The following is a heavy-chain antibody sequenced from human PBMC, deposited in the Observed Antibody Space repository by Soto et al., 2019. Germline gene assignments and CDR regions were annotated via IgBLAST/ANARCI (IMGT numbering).Heavy chain of an antibody. CDR3: ARDFPPGIVVVPAAIPGAIDI. Sequence: ASVKVSCKASGYTFTSYAMHWVRQAPGQRLEWMGWINAGNGNTKYSQKFQGRVTITRDTSASTAYMELSSLRSEDTAVYYCARDFPPGIVVVPAAIPGAIDIWGQGTMVTV. J-gene: IGHJ3*02. CDR1: GYTFTSYA. V-gene: IGHV1-3*01. CDR2: INAGNGNT. D-gene: IGHD2-2*02.